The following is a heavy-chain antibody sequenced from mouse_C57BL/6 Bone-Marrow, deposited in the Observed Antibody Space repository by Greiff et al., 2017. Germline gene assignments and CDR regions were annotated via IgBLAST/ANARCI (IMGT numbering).Heavy chain of an antibody. CDR2: ISSGGSYT. Sequence: DVKLVESGGDLVKPGGSLKLSCAASGFTFSSYGMSWVRQTPDKRLEWVATISSGGSYTYYPDSVKGRFTISRDNAKNTLYLQMSSLKWEDTAMYYWGRHLVSSAAWFAYWGQGTLVTVSA. CDR1: GFTFSSYG. D-gene: IGHD1-1*01. J-gene: IGHJ3*01. V-gene: IGHV5-6*02. CDR3: GRHLVSSAAWFAY.